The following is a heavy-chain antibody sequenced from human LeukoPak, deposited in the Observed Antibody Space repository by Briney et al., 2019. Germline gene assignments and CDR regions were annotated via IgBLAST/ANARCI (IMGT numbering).Heavy chain of an antibody. Sequence: GGPLRLSCVVSGFTFNRCWMNWVRQAPGKGLEWVAHINPDGRDTYYVDSVKGRFTISRDNAQNSMYLQMNSLRVEDMAVYYCTSWGDTTAEYFQRWGQGTLVTVSS. J-gene: IGHJ1*01. CDR2: INPDGRDT. CDR3: TSWGDTTAEYFQR. CDR1: GFTFNRCW. D-gene: IGHD2-21*02. V-gene: IGHV3-7*01.